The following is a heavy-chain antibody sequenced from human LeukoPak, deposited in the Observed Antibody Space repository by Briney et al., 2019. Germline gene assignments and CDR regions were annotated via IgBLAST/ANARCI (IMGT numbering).Heavy chain of an antibody. D-gene: IGHD3-9*01. CDR2: INQDGSEK. CDR3: AKVGDVYDILTGYYDY. CDR1: GFTFSVYW. J-gene: IGHJ4*02. Sequence: GGSLGLSCAASGFTFSVYWMSWVRQAPGKGLEWVANINQDGSEKYYVDSVKGRFTISRDNAKNSLYLQMNSLRAEDTAVYYCAKVGDVYDILTGYYDYWGQGTLVTVSS. V-gene: IGHV3-7*03.